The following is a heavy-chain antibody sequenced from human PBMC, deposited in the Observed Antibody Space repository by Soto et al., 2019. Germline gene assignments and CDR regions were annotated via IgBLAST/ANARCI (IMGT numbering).Heavy chain of an antibody. CDR3: ARAYSDYDSLDY. J-gene: IGHJ4*02. CDR2: IKQDGSEK. CDR1: GFTFSSYW. V-gene: IGHV3-7*01. D-gene: IGHD5-12*01. Sequence: LSCAVSGFTFSSYWMSWVRRAPGKGLEWVANIKQDGSEKYYVDSVKGRSTISRDNAKNSLYLQMNSLRAEDTAVYYCARAYSDYDSLDYWGQGTLVTVSS.